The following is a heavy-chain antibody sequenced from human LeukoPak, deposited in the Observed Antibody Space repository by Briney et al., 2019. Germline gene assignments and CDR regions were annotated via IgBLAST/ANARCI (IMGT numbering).Heavy chain of an antibody. V-gene: IGHV1-8*01. Sequence: ASVKVSCKVSGYTFTSYDINWVRQATGQGLEWMGWMNPNSGNTGYAQKFQGRVTMTRDTSISTAYMELSSLRSEDTAVYYCARVPTPSLNWFDPWGQGTLVTVSS. CDR1: GYTFTSYD. J-gene: IGHJ5*02. CDR3: ARVPTPSLNWFDP. CDR2: MNPNSGNT.